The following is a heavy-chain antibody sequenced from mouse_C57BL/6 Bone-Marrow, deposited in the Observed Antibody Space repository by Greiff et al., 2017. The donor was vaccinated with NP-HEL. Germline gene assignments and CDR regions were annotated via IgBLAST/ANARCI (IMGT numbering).Heavy chain of an antibody. D-gene: IGHD1-1*01. J-gene: IGHJ1*03. Sequence: VQLQQSGPELVKPGASVKISCKASGYSFTGYYMHWVKQSSEKSLEWIGEINPSTGGTSYNQKFKGKATLTVDKSSSTAYMQLKSLTSEDSAVYYCASPYYYGSSYRYWYFDVWGTETTVTVSS. V-gene: IGHV1-43*01. CDR3: ASPYYYGSSYRYWYFDV. CDR1: GYSFTGYY. CDR2: INPSTGGT.